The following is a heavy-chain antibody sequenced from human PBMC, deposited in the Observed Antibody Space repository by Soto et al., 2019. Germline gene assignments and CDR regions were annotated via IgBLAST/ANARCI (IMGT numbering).Heavy chain of an antibody. J-gene: IGHJ3*01. V-gene: IGHV3-48*01. CDR3: ARDQLYYNDISGRPLNAFDV. CDR2: IGIGSSTK. Sequence: GGSLRLSCAASGFTFRNYGMNWVRQAPGKGLEWVSYIGIGSSTKYYADSVKGRFTISRDNAKNSQYLQMNSLRAEDTAVYYCARDQLYYNDISGRPLNAFDVWGQGSMVTVSS. CDR1: GFTFRNYG. D-gene: IGHD3-22*01.